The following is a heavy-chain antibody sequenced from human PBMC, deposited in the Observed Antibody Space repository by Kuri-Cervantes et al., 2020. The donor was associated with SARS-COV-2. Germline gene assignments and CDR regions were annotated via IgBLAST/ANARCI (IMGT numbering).Heavy chain of an antibody. CDR1: GGSISSSSYY. CDR3: ARSRGYCSSTSCFYYYGMDV. CDR2: IYYSGST. J-gene: IGHJ6*02. Sequence: GSLRLSCTVSGGSISSSSYYWGWIRQPSGKGLEWIGSIYYSGSTYYNPSLKSRVTISVDTSKNQFSLKLSSVTAADTAVYYCARSRGYCSSTSCFYYYGMDVWGQGTTVTVSS. V-gene: IGHV4-39*01. D-gene: IGHD2-2*01.